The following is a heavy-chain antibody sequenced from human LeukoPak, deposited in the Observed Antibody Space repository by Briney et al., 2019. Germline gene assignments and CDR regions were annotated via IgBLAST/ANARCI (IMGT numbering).Heavy chain of an antibody. J-gene: IGHJ3*02. V-gene: IGHV1-69*05. Sequence: ASVKVSCKASGGTFSSYAISWVRQAPGQGLAWMGRIIPIFGTANYAQKFQGRVTITTDESTSTAYMELSSLRAEDTAVYYCASQRYSYGVYDAFDIWGQGTMVTVSS. D-gene: IGHD5-18*01. CDR1: GGTFSSYA. CDR3: ASQRYSYGVYDAFDI. CDR2: IIPIFGTA.